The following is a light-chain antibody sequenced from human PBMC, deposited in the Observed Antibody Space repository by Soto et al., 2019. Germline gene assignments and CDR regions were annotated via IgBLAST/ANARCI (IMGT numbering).Light chain of an antibody. CDR3: NSHTASTTRI. CDR2: EVT. CDR1: SSDVAGYNH. J-gene: IGLJ1*01. V-gene: IGLV2-14*01. Sequence: QSVLTQPASVSVSPGQSITISCTGTSSDVAGYNHVSWYQHHPGKAPKLLIYEVTKRPSRVSNRFSGSKSGDTASLTISGLQAEDQADYYCNSHTASTTRIFGTGTKLTVL.